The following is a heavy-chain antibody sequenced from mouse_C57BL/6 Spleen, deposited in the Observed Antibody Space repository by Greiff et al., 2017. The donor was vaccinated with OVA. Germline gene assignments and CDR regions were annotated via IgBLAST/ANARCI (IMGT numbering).Heavy chain of an antibody. CDR1: GFTFSSYT. Sequence: EVQLQESGGGLVKPGGSLKLSCAASGFTFSSYTMSWVRQTPEKRLEWVATISGGGGNTYYPDSVKGRFTISRDNAKNTLYLQMSSLRSEDTALYYCARLELGRGAHYFDYWGQGTTLTVSS. CDR3: ARLELGRGAHYFDY. J-gene: IGHJ2*01. CDR2: ISGGGGNT. D-gene: IGHD4-1*01. V-gene: IGHV5-9*01.